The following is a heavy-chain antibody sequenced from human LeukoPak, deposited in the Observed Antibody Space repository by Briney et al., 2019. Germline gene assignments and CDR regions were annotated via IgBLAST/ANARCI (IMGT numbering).Heavy chain of an antibody. D-gene: IGHD3-9*01. J-gene: IGHJ3*02. Sequence: PRGSLRLFCEGSGFLVKNRYMSWVRQAPREGPGWVSVIYSCGTTHYAESVRGRFTTSGDNSQNTMHFQMNSLTADDTAMYYCARGGEDVQYLDTKRSFDIWGLGTMVTVSS. V-gene: IGHV3-66*03. CDR1: GFLVKNRY. CDR2: IYSCGTT. CDR3: ARGGEDVQYLDTKRSFDI.